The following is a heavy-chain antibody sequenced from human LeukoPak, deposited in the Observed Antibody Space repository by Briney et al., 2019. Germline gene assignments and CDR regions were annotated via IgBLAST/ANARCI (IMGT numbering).Heavy chain of an antibody. CDR3: ARTMMYYDFWSGYYTGGRYYYYYYGMDV. J-gene: IGHJ6*02. D-gene: IGHD3-3*01. CDR1: GGSISSGDYY. Sequence: SETLSLTCTVSGGSISSGDYYWSWIRQPPGKGLEWIGYIYYSGSTYYNPSLKSRVTISVDTSKNQFSLKLSSVTAADTAVYYCARTMMYYDFWSGYYTGGRYYYYYYGMDVWGQGTTVTVSS. CDR2: IYYSGST. V-gene: IGHV4-30-4*01.